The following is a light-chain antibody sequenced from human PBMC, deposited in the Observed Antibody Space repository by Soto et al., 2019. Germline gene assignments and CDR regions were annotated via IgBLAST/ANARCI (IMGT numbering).Light chain of an antibody. CDR1: QSISNY. Sequence: DIQMTQSPSSLSASVGDRVTITCRASQSISNYLNWYQQKPGTAPKNLIYLASNLQSGVPSRFSGSGSGTDFTLTISSLQPEDFATYYCQQSYSSPITFGPGTKVDIK. CDR3: QQSYSSPIT. J-gene: IGKJ3*01. V-gene: IGKV1-39*01. CDR2: LAS.